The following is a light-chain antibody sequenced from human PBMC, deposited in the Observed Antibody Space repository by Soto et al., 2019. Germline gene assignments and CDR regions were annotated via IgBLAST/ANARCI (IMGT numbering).Light chain of an antibody. CDR2: DAA. J-gene: IGKJ2*01. Sequence: IQLTQSPSSLAASVGDRVNITCRASQGISSYLAWYQQEPGKAPKLLIYDAATLESGVPSRFSGSGSGTDFTLTISSLHPEDFVTYYCQQLSTYQYTFAQGTKLEIQ. CDR1: QGISSY. CDR3: QQLSTYQYT. V-gene: IGKV1-9*01.